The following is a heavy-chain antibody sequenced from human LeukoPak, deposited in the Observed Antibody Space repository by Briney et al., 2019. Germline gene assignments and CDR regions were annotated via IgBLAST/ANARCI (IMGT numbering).Heavy chain of an antibody. CDR3: ARGQWLVHQSAFDI. V-gene: IGHV4-59*01. CDR1: GGSISSYY. D-gene: IGHD6-19*01. J-gene: IGHJ3*02. CDR2: IYYSGST. Sequence: SETLSLTCTVSGGSISSYYWSWIRQPPGKGLEWIGYIYYSGSTNYNPSLKSRVTISVDTSKNQFSLKLSSVTAADTAVYYCARGQWLVHQSAFDIWGQGTMVTVSS.